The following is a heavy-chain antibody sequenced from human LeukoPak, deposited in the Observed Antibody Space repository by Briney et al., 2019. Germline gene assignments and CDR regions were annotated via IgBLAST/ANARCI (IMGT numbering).Heavy chain of an antibody. D-gene: IGHD6-19*01. CDR2: INAYNGNT. J-gene: IGHJ6*02. CDR3: ATDGTGIAVAGKRGYYYYYYGMDV. V-gene: IGHV1-18*01. CDR1: GYTFSSYG. Sequence: ASVKVSCKASGYTFSSYGFSWVRQAPGQGLEWMGWINAYNGNTNYAQNLQGRVTMTEDTSTNTAYMELSSLRSEDTAVYYCATDGTGIAVAGKRGYYYYYYGMDVWGQGTTVTVSS.